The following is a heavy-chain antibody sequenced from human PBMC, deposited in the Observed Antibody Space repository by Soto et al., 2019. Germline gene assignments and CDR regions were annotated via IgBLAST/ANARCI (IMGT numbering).Heavy chain of an antibody. CDR2: ITAYNGDT. D-gene: IGHD2-2*02. Sequence: ASVKVSCKTSGYIFTLCGISWVRQAPGQGLEWMGWITAYNGDTKYAQKFQGRLTMTTDTVTSTAFMELTSLRSDDTAEYFCARGGQYRYFDYWGQGTVVAVSS. CDR1: GYIFTLCG. CDR3: ARGGQYRYFDY. J-gene: IGHJ4*02. V-gene: IGHV1-18*01.